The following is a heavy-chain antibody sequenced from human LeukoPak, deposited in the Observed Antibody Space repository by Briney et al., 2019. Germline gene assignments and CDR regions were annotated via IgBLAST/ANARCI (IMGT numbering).Heavy chain of an antibody. D-gene: IGHD1-26*01. CDR3: AKGGGQNYFGS. Sequence: GRSLRLSCAASGFTFSSYGMHWVRQAPGKGLEWVAAMSYDGTNRYYADSVKGRFTISRDNSKNTVYLQMNSLRAEDTAVYYCAKGGGQNYFGSWGQGTLVTVSS. CDR2: MSYDGTNR. J-gene: IGHJ4*02. V-gene: IGHV3-33*05. CDR1: GFTFSSYG.